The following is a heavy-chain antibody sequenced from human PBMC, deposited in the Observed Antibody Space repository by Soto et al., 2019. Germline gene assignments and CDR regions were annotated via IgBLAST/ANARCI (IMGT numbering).Heavy chain of an antibody. Sequence: GGSLRRSCAASGFTFSSYGMHWVRQAPGKGLEWVAVIWYDGSNKYYADSVKGRFTISRDNSKNTLYLQMNSLRAEDTAVYYCARDNRYGTTGLFYYYGMDVWGQGTTATGSS. CDR2: IWYDGSNK. J-gene: IGHJ6*01. D-gene: IGHD2-8*01. V-gene: IGHV3-33*01. CDR3: ARDNRYGTTGLFYYYGMDV. CDR1: GFTFSSYG.